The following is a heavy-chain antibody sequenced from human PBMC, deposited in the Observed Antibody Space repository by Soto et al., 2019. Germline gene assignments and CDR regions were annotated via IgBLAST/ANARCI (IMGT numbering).Heavy chain of an antibody. V-gene: IGHV3-23*01. D-gene: IGHD6-13*01. J-gene: IGHJ4*01. CDR3: AKILPASGTGY. Sequence: EVQLLESGGGLEQPGGSLRLSCAASGFTFISYAMSWVRQAPGKGLEWVSGISGSGDSTYYADSVKGRFTISRDNSKNTLDLQMDSQRAEDTAIYYCAKILPASGTGYWGQGTLVIVSS. CDR2: ISGSGDST. CDR1: GFTFISYA.